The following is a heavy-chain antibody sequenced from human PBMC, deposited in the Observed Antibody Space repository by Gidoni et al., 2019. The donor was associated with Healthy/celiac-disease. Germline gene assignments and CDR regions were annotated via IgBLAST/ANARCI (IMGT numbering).Heavy chain of an antibody. J-gene: IGHJ1*01. CDR3: ARHPAINGEYFQH. CDR2: IYPGDSDA. D-gene: IGHD2-8*01. V-gene: IGHV5-51*01. CDR1: GYSFTTYW. Sequence: EVQLVQSGAEVKKPGESLQTSCTGSGYSFTTYWIGWVRRMPGKGLEWMGIIYPGDSDARYSPSFQGQVTISADKSISTAYLQWSSLKASDTAMYYCARHPAINGEYFQHWGQGTLVTVSS.